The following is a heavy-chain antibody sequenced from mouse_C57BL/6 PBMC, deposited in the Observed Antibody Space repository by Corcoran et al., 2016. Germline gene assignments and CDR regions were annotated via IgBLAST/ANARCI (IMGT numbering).Heavy chain of an antibody. V-gene: IGHV1-85*01. Sequence: QVQLQQSGPELVKPGASVKLSCKASGYTFTSYDINWVKQRPGQGLEWIGWIYPRDGSTKYNEKFKGKATLTVDTSSSTAYMELHSLTSEDSAVYFCARITTVVGGYYAMDYWGQGTSVTVSS. D-gene: IGHD1-1*01. CDR1: GYTFTSYD. CDR2: IYPRDGST. CDR3: ARITTVVGGYYAMDY. J-gene: IGHJ4*01.